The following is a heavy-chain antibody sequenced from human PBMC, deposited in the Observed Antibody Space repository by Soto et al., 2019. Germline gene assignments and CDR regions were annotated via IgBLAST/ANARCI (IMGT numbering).Heavy chain of an antibody. J-gene: IGHJ4*02. D-gene: IGHD5-12*01. CDR3: MRGNTGYGNFDY. V-gene: IGHV3-74*01. Sequence: EVQLEESGGGLFQPGGSLRLPCAVSGFSLNNYWMHWVRQRPGKGLVWVARIYRDGTTSYADSVKGRFTISRDNAKNTVSLQMNSLKDEDTAVYYCMRGNTGYGNFDYWGQGTLVTVSS. CDR1: GFSLNNYW. CDR2: IYRDGTT.